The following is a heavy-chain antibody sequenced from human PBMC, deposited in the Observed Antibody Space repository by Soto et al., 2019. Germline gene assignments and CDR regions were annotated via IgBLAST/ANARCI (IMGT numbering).Heavy chain of an antibody. V-gene: IGHV5-51*01. CDR2: IYPGDSDT. J-gene: IGHJ4*02. CDR3: ARHRKYSGSYHTPFDY. Sequence: VEALKISYKGAGYSFTSYWIGWLRQMPGKGLEWMGIIYPGDSDTRYSPSFQGQVTISADKSISTAYLQWSSLKASDTAMYYCARHRKYSGSYHTPFDYWGQGTLVTVSS. D-gene: IGHD1-26*01. CDR1: GYSFTSYW.